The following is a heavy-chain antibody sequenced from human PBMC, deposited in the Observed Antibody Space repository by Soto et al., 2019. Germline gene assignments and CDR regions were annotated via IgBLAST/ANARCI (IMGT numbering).Heavy chain of an antibody. D-gene: IGHD3-3*01. CDR1: GGTFSSYA. J-gene: IGHJ2*01. CDR2: IIPIFGAA. Sequence: QVQLVQSGAEVKKPGSSVKVSCKTYGGTFSSYAISWVRQAPGQGLEWMGGIIPIFGAATYAQRFQGRVTITADESTTTAYMELSSLRSEDTDVYYCARDGVKSGYWYFDLWGRGTLVTVSS. V-gene: IGHV1-69*12. CDR3: ARDGVKSGYWYFDL.